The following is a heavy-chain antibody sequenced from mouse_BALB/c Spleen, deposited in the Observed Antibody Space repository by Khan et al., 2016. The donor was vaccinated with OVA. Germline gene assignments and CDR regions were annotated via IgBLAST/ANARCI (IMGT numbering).Heavy chain of an antibody. D-gene: IGHD1-1*01. CDR2: ISSGGSYT. V-gene: IGHV5-6*02. J-gene: IGHJ3*01. CDR3: ARLAYYYDGEGFAY. Sequence: EVKLEESGGDLVKPEGSLKLSCAASGFTFSTYGMSWVRQTPDKRLEWVATISSGGSYTYYPDSVKGRFTISRDNAKNTLYLQMSSLKSEDTAMFYCARLAYYYDGEGFAYWGQGTLVTVSA. CDR1: GFTFSTYG.